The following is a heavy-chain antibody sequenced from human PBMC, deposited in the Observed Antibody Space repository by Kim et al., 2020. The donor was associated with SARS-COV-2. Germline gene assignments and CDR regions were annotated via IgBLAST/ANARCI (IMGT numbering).Heavy chain of an antibody. D-gene: IGHD6-19*01. CDR3: ASGVARYSSGRRDY. V-gene: IGHV1-2*06. J-gene: IGHJ4*02. CDR1: GYTFTGYY. CDR2: INPNSGGT. Sequence: ASVKVSCKASGYTFTGYYMHWVRQAPGQGLEWMGRINPNSGGTNYAQKFQGRVTMTRDTSISTAYMELSRLRSDDTAVYYCASGVARYSSGRRDYWGQGTLVTVSS.